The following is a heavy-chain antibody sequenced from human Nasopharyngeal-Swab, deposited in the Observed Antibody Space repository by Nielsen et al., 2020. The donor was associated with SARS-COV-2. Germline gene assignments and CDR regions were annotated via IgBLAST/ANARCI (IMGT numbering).Heavy chain of an antibody. Sequence: WIRQPPGKGLEWVAVISYDGSNKYNADYVKGRFTISRDNSKNTLYLQMNSLRAEDTAVYYCARDTPDYGDYAIDYWGQGTLVTVSS. V-gene: IGHV3-30-3*01. CDR2: ISYDGSNK. CDR3: ARDTPDYGDYAIDY. J-gene: IGHJ4*02. D-gene: IGHD4-17*01.